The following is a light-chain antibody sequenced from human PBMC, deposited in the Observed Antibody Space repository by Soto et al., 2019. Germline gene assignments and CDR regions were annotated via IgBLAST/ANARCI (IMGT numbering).Light chain of an antibody. CDR1: SSNIGNYY. V-gene: IGLV1-51*02. J-gene: IGLJ2*01. CDR2: END. CDR3: AAWDGNLRAVV. Sequence: QSVLTQPPSVSAAPGQKVTISCSGSSSNIGNYYVCWYQHLPGTAPKFLIYENDKRPSGIPDRFSCSKSGTSATLDITGLQTGDEADYYCAAWDGNLRAVVFGGGTKVTVL.